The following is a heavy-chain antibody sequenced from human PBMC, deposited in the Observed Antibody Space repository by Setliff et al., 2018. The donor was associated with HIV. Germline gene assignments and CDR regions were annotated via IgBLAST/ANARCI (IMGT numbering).Heavy chain of an antibody. D-gene: IGHD2-2*01. J-gene: IGHJ3*02. CDR3: ARSRSTRDAFDT. V-gene: IGHV3-21*01. CDR1: GFSFFNFA. CDR2: ISSSGSYI. Sequence: PGGSLRLSCATSGFSFFNFALNWVRQAPGKGLEWVSSISSSGSYIYYADSVKGRFTISRDDATKSLFLQMDSLRVEDTALYYCARSRSTRDAFDTWGRGTMVTVPS.